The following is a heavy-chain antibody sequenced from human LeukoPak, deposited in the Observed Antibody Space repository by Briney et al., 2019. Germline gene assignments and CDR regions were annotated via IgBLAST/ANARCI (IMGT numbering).Heavy chain of an antibody. CDR1: GGTFSSYG. J-gene: IGHJ3*01. CDR2: IIPMAGTP. V-gene: IGHV1-69*13. CDR3: ARAPEGGIYGSGVCEV. D-gene: IGHD3-10*01. Sequence: GASVKVSCKAYGGTFSSYGINWVRQAPGQRLQWMGGIIPMAGTPNYAQKFQGRVTITADESTRTAYTELSRLRSEDTAVYYCARAPEGGIYGSGVCEVWGQGTVVTVSS.